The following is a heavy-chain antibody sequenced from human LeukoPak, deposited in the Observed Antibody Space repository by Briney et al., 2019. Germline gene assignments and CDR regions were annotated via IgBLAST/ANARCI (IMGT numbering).Heavy chain of an antibody. CDR1: GGSFSGYY. V-gene: IGHV4-34*01. J-gene: IGHJ6*03. Sequence: SETLSLTCAVYGGSFSGYYWSWIRQPPGKGLEWIGEINHSGSTNYNPSLKGRVTISVDTSKNQFSLKLSSVTAADTAVYYCARAHTAMAYYYYYYMDVWGKGTTVTISS. D-gene: IGHD5-18*01. CDR3: ARAHTAMAYYYYYYMDV. CDR2: INHSGST.